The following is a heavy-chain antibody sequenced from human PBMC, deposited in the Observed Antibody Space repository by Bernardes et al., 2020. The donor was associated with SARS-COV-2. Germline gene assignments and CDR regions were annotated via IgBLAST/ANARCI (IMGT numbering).Heavy chain of an antibody. CDR1: GFIFSSSW. CDR2: INSDGSST. V-gene: IGHV3-74*03. CDR3: ARSMAPQPSIVDY. Sequence: GGSLRISCAASGFIFSSSWMHWVRQAPGKGLGWVARINSDGSSTTYADSVKGRFTISRDNAKNTLYLQMDSLRADDTAGYYCARSMAPQPSIVDYWGQGNLVPVSS. D-gene: IGHD2-15*01. J-gene: IGHJ4*02.